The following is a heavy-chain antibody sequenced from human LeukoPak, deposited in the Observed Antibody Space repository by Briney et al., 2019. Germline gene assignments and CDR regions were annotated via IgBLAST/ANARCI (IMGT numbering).Heavy chain of an antibody. V-gene: IGHV1-24*01. Sequence: ASVKVSCKVSGYTLTELSMHWVRQAPGKGLEWMGGFDPEDGETIYAQKFQGRVTMTEDTSTDTAYMELSSLRSEDTAVYYCARGGAARVVPATIGFDPWGQGTLVTVSS. J-gene: IGHJ5*02. CDR2: FDPEDGET. CDR3: ARGGAARVVPATIGFDP. CDR1: GYTLTELS. D-gene: IGHD2-2*01.